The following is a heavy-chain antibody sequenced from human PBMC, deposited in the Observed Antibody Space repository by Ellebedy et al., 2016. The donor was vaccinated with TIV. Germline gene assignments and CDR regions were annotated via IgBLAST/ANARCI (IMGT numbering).Heavy chain of an antibody. J-gene: IGHJ4*02. CDR1: GFTFNSYA. CDR2: IGGSGITT. D-gene: IGHD3-22*01. V-gene: IGHV3-23*01. CDR3: AKSEHYYDSHAYYYRGDSEWGYYFEY. Sequence: PGGSLRLSCVASGFTFNSYAMNWVRQAPGKGLEWVSGIGGSGITTYYADSVKGRFTISRDNSKNTLYLQMNSLGVEDTAVYYCAKSEHYYDSHAYYYRGDSEWGYYFEYWGQGTLVTVSS.